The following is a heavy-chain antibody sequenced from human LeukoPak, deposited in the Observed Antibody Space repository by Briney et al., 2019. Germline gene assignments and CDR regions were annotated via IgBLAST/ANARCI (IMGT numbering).Heavy chain of an antibody. D-gene: IGHD3-3*01. Sequence: GGSLRLSCAASGFTVSSNYMSWVRQAPGKGLEWVSVIYSGGSTYYADSVKGRFTISRDNSKNTLYLQMNSLRAEDTAVYYCAKSSAGVRFWSGSYFDYWGQGTLVTISS. CDR3: AKSSAGVRFWSGSYFDY. J-gene: IGHJ4*02. CDR2: IYSGGST. V-gene: IGHV3-53*01. CDR1: GFTVSSNY.